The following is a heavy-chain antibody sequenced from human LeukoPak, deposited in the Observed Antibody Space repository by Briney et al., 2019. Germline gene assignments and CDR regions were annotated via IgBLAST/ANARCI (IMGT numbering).Heavy chain of an antibody. CDR2: IVYDGSHQ. J-gene: IGHJ6*02. V-gene: IGHV3-30*18. Sequence: GGSLRLSCAASGFTFNRCGMHWVRQAPGKGLEWVAVIVYDGSHQYYTDSVKGRFAISRDNSKNTVFLQMDSLRAEDAGVYYCVKGSGTNDYGMDTWGQGTTVTVPS. D-gene: IGHD3-10*01. CDR1: GFTFNRCG. CDR3: VKGSGTNDYGMDT.